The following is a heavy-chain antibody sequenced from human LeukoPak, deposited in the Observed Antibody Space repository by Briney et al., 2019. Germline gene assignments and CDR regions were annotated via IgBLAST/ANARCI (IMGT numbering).Heavy chain of an antibody. D-gene: IGHD6-6*01. J-gene: IGHJ5*02. CDR3: ARDDSSSSGWFDP. CDR1: GYTFTGYY. Sequence: ASVKVSCKASGYTFTGYYMHWVRQAPGQGLEWMGWINPNSGGTNYAQKFQGRVTMTRDTSISTAYMELSRLRSDDTAVYYCARDDSSSSGWFDPWGQGTLVTVSS. V-gene: IGHV1-2*02. CDR2: INPNSGGT.